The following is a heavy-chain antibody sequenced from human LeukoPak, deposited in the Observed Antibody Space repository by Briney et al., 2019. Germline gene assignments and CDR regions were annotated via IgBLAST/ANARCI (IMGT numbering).Heavy chain of an antibody. J-gene: IGHJ3*02. CDR2: ISYDGSNK. V-gene: IGHV3-30-3*01. CDR3: ASGSGGRGDAFDI. CDR1: GFTFSSYA. Sequence: GGSLRLSCAASGFTFSSYAMHWVRQAPGKGLEWVAVISYDGSNKYYADSVKGRFTISRDNSKNTLYLQMNSLRAEDTAVYYCASGSGGRGDAFDIWGQGTMVTVSS. D-gene: IGHD2-15*01.